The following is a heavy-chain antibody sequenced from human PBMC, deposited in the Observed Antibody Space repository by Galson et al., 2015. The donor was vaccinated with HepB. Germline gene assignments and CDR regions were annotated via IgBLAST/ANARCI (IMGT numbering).Heavy chain of an antibody. Sequence: SLRLSCAASGFIFNDYYMSWIRQAPGKGLEWVSSISRSGSNTHYADSVKGRFTISRDNTKNSLYLQMNSLRVDYTAVYYCARDLRSYYDSSGDDYVSQGPLVTVSS. J-gene: IGHJ4*02. CDR1: GFIFNDYY. CDR3: ARDLRSYYDSSGDDY. CDR2: ISRSGSNT. D-gene: IGHD3-22*01. V-gene: IGHV3-11*05.